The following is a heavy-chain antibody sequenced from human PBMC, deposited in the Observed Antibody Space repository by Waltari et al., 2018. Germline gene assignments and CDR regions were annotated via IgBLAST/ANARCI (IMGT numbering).Heavy chain of an antibody. Sequence: EVQLVESGGGLVQPGGSLSLSCIGSGFPFRSYWVSWVRQAPGKGLEWVASINQDGNDKYYVASVKGRFNISRDNAKNSLFLQMDSLRADDTSIFFCASPRRGTAFDIWGQGTVVTVST. CDR3: ASPRRGTAFDI. CDR1: GFPFRSYW. V-gene: IGHV3-7*02. D-gene: IGHD3-16*01. J-gene: IGHJ3*02. CDR2: INQDGNDK.